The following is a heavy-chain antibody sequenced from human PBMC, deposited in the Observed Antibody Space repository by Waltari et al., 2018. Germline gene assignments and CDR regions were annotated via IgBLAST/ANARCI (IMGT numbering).Heavy chain of an antibody. CDR3: ARDSSRSIYDYIWGSYRYTAPTAVDY. D-gene: IGHD3-16*02. J-gene: IGHJ4*02. CDR1: GYTFTSYG. CDR2: ISAYNGNT. V-gene: IGHV1-18*01. Sequence: VQLVQSGAEVKKPGASVKVSCKASGYTFTSYGISWVRLAPGQGLEWMGWISAYNGNTNYAQKLQGRVTMTTDTSTSTAYMELRSLRSDDTAVYYCARDSSRSIYDYIWGSYRYTAPTAVDYWGQGTLVTVSS.